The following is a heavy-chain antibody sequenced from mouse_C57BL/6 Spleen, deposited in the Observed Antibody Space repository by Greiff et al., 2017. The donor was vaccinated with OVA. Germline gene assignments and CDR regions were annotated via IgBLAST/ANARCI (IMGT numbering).Heavy chain of an antibody. CDR2: IYPRSGNT. Sequence: QVQLQQSGAELARPGASVKLSCKASGYTFTSYGISWVKQRTGQGLEWIGEIYPRSGNTYYNEKFKGKATLTADKSSSTAYMELRSLTSEDSAVYVCARGYYGYPYYAMDDWGQGTSVTVSS. V-gene: IGHV1-81*01. CDR3: ARGYYGYPYYAMDD. D-gene: IGHD2-2*01. J-gene: IGHJ4*01. CDR1: GYTFTSYG.